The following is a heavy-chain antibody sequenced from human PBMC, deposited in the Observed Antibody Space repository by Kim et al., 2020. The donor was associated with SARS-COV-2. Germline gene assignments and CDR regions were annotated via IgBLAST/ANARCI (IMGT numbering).Heavy chain of an antibody. D-gene: IGHD1-1*01. Sequence: SGPTLVNPTQTLTLTCTFSGFSLSTSGMCVTWIRQPPGKALEWLARIDWDDDKYYNTSLKTRLTISKDTSKNQVVLTMTNMDPVDTGTYCCARIRGIGTTRSQSFRYYMDVWGKGTTVTVSS. CDR3: ARIRGIGTTRSQSFRYYMDV. J-gene: IGHJ6*03. CDR1: GFSLSTSGMC. V-gene: IGHV2-70*11. CDR2: IDWDDDK.